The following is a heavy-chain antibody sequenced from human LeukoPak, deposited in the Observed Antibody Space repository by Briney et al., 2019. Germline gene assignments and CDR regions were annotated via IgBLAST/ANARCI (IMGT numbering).Heavy chain of an antibody. V-gene: IGHV4-59*01. D-gene: IGHD4-17*01. Sequence: SETLSLTCTVSGGSISSYYWSWIRQPPGKGLEWIGNLYYSGSTNYNPSLKSRVTISVDTSKNQFSLKLSSVTAADTAVYYCARSSGDFFPFDYWGQGTLVTVSP. CDR2: LYYSGST. J-gene: IGHJ4*02. CDR3: ARSSGDFFPFDY. CDR1: GGSISSYY.